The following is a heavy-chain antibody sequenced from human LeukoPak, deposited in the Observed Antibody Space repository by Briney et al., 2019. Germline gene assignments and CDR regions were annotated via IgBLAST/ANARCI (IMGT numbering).Heavy chain of an antibody. V-gene: IGHV1-18*01. CDR2: ISAYNGNT. J-gene: IGHJ4*02. CDR3: ARSVVTRFWGPYIETYYFDY. D-gene: IGHD2-21*02. Sequence: GSSVKVSCKASGYTFTSYGISRVRQAPGQGLEWMGWISAYNGNTNYAQKLQGRVAMTTDTSTSTAYMELRSLRSDDTAVYYCARSVVTRFWGPYIETYYFDYWGQGTLVTVSS. CDR1: GYTFTSYG.